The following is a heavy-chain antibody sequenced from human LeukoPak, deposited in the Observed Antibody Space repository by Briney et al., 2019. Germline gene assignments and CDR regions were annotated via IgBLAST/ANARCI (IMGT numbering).Heavy chain of an antibody. D-gene: IGHD4-17*01. Sequence: PGGSLRLSCAASGFTFSNYAMNWLRQAPGKGLEWLSSISGGGETTYYADSAKGRFTISRDNSQNTLYLQMNSLRAEDTAVYYCARDYADYVGYFFFDYWGQGTLVTVSP. CDR1: GFTFSNYA. J-gene: IGHJ4*02. CDR2: ISGGGETT. V-gene: IGHV3-23*01. CDR3: ARDYADYVGYFFFDY.